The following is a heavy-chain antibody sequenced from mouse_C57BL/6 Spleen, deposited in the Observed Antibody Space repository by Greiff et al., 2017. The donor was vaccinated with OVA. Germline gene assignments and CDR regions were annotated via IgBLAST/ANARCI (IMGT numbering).Heavy chain of an antibody. V-gene: IGHV5-17*01. CDR1: GFTFSDYG. CDR2: ISSGSSTI. J-gene: IGHJ3*01. CDR3: ARRYYDYDWFAY. D-gene: IGHD2-4*01. Sequence: EVQGVESGGGLVKPGGSLKLSCAASGFTFSDYGMHWVRQAPEKGLEWVAYISSGSSTIYYADTVKGRFTISRDNAKNTLFLQMTSLRSEDTAMYYCARRYYDYDWFAYWGQGTLVTVSA.